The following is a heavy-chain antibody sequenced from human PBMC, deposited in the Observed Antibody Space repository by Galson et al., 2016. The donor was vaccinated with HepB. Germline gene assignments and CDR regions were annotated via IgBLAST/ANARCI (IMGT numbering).Heavy chain of an antibody. CDR1: GFTFSSYG. D-gene: IGHD3-9*01. CDR2: ISYDGSNK. CDR3: AKDHAFLGLYFYGMDV. Sequence: SLSLSCAASGFTFSSYGMHWVRQAPGKGLEWVAVISYDGSNKYYADSVKGRFTISRDNSKNTLYLQMNSLRAEDTAVYYCAKDHAFLGLYFYGMDVWGQGTTVTVSS. J-gene: IGHJ6*02. V-gene: IGHV3-30*18.